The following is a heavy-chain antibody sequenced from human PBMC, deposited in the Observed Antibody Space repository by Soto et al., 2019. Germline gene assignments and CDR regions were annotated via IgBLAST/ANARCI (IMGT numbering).Heavy chain of an antibody. CDR2: IYYSGST. J-gene: IGHJ3*02. D-gene: IGHD2-15*01. CDR1: GGSISSGGYY. V-gene: IGHV4-31*03. Sequence: QVQLQESGPGLVKPSQTLSLTCTVSGGSISSGGYYWSWIRQHPGKGLEWIGYIYYSGSTYYNPSLKSRVTISVDTSKNQFSLKLSSVTAADTAVYYCARGVAAVVAPGGGFDIWGQGTMVTVSS. CDR3: ARGVAAVVAPGGGFDI.